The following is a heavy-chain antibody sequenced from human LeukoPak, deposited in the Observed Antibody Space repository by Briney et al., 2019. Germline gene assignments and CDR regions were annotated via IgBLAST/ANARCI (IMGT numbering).Heavy chain of an antibody. V-gene: IGHV3-23*01. D-gene: IGHD5-18*01. CDR2: INGRGGST. J-gene: IGHJ4*02. CDR3: AKGLNFVETASTV. CDR1: GFIFNSYT. Sequence: PGGSLRLSCAASGFIFNSYTMSWVRQAPGKGLEWVSAINGRGGSTYCADSVKGRFTISRDNSKNTLYLQMNSLRAEDTAVYYCAKGLNFVETASTVWGQGTLVTVSS.